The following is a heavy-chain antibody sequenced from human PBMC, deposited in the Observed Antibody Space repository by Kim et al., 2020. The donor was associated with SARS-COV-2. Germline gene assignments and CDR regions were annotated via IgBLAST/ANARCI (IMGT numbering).Heavy chain of an antibody. D-gene: IGHD3-10*01. CDR2: T. J-gene: IGHJ3*02. Sequence: TYYADSVKGQFTISRDNSRNTLFLQMNSLRAEDTAVYYCAKGGVRSCLDIWGQGTMVTVSS. V-gene: IGHV3-23*01. CDR3: AKGGVRSCLDI.